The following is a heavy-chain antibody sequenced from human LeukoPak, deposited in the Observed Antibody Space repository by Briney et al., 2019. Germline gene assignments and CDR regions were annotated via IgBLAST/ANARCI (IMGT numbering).Heavy chain of an antibody. J-gene: IGHJ4*02. Sequence: PGGSLRLSCAASGFTFGDYAMHWVRQAPGKGLEWVSGISWNSGSIGYADSVKGRFTISRDNAKNSLYLQMNSLRAEDTALYYCAKDAYSSTAMGRNLDYWGQGTLVTVSS. V-gene: IGHV3-9*01. CDR3: AKDAYSSTAMGRNLDY. CDR1: GFTFGDYA. CDR2: ISWNSGSI. D-gene: IGHD5-18*01.